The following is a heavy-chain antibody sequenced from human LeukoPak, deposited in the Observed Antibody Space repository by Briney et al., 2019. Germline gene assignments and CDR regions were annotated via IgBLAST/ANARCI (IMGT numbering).Heavy chain of an antibody. CDR2: IRHDGSNK. J-gene: IGHJ4*02. V-gene: IGHV3-30*02. D-gene: IGHD6-13*01. CDR1: GFTFSSYG. Sequence: GGSLRLSCAASGFTFSSYGMHWVRQAPGKGLEWVAFIRHDGSNKYYADSVKGRFTISRDNSKNTLYLQMNSLRAEDTAVYYCASSLGIAAAGMYWGQGTLVTVSS. CDR3: ASSLGIAAAGMY.